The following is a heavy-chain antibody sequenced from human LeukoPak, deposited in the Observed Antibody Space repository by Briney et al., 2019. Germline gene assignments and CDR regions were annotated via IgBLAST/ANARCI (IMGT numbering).Heavy chain of an antibody. D-gene: IGHD3-22*01. J-gene: IGHJ4*02. CDR3: ATRGYYYHGYPHYFDY. V-gene: IGHV4-34*01. CDR1: GGSFSGYY. Sequence: SETLSLTCAVYGGSFSGYYWSGIRQPPGKGLEWIGEINHSGSTNYNPSLKSRVTISVDTSKNQFSLKLSSVTAADTAVYYCATRGYYYHGYPHYFDYWGQGTLVTVSS. CDR2: INHSGST.